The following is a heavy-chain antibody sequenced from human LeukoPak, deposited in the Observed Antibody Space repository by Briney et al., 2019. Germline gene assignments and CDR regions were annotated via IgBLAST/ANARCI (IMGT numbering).Heavy chain of an antibody. J-gene: IGHJ4*02. D-gene: IGHD1-26*01. V-gene: IGHV1-69*13. CDR2: IIPIFGTA. Sequence: ASVKVSCKASGGTFSSYAISWVRQAPGQGLEWMGGIIPIFGTANYAQKFQGRVTITADESTSTAYMELSSLRSEDTAVYYCARLGSGSYYPPHWGQGTLVTVSS. CDR1: GGTFSSYA. CDR3: ARLGSGSYYPPH.